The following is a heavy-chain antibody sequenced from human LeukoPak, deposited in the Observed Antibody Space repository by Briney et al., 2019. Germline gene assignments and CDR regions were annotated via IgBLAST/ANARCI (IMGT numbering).Heavy chain of an antibody. J-gene: IGHJ4*02. D-gene: IGHD3-3*01. CDR2: INPSDGTT. V-gene: IGHV1-46*01. Sequence: SVKVSCKASGYTFTSYFMHWVRQAPGQGLEWMGIINPSDGTTSYAQKFQGRVTMTRDMSTRKVYMELRSLRSEDTAVYYCARDPTAYDFWSGKRVGYYFDYWGQGTLVTVSS. CDR3: ARDPTAYDFWSGKRVGYYFDY. CDR1: GYTFTSYF.